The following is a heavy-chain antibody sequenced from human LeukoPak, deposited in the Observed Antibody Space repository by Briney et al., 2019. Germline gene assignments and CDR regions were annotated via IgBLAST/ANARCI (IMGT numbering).Heavy chain of an antibody. CDR2: IYPGDSDT. J-gene: IGHJ6*02. V-gene: IGHV5-51*01. CDR3: ARSARYFDWFGGMDV. D-gene: IGHD3-9*01. CDR1: GYSFTSYW. Sequence: GESLKISCKGSGYSFTSYWIGWVRQMPGKGLEWMGIIYPGDSDTRYSPSFQGQVTISADKSISTAYLQWSSLKASDTAMYYCARSARYFDWFGGMDVWGQGTTVTVSS.